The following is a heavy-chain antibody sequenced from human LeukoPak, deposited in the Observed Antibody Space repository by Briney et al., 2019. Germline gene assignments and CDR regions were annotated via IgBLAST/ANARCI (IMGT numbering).Heavy chain of an antibody. CDR3: AKDQQQLAPFYYYYGMDV. CDR1: GFTFSSYG. Sequence: PGGSLRLSCAASGFTFSSYGMHWVRQAPGKGLEWVAVISYDGSNKYYADSVKGRFTISRDNSKNTLYLQMNSLRAEDTAVYYCAKDQQQLAPFYYYYGMDVWGQGTTVTDSS. V-gene: IGHV3-30*18. CDR2: ISYDGSNK. J-gene: IGHJ6*02. D-gene: IGHD6-13*01.